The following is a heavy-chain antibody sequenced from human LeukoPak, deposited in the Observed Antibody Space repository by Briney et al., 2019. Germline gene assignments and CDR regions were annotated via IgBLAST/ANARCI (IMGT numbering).Heavy chain of an antibody. CDR3: ARMDSGSYSDLDY. CDR2: IKQDGSEK. Sequence: GGSLRLSCAASGFTFSSYWMSWVRQAPGKGLEWVANIKQDGSEKYYVDSVKGRFTISRDNAKNSLYLQMNSLRAEDTAVYYCARMDSGSYSDLDYWGQGTLVTVSS. J-gene: IGHJ4*02. CDR1: GFTFSSYW. V-gene: IGHV3-7*03. D-gene: IGHD1-26*01.